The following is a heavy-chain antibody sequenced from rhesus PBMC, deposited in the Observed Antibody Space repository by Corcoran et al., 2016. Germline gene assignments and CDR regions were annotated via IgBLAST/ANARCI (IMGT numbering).Heavy chain of an antibody. CDR1: GGSISSSNW. CDR2: ISVSGGRT. V-gene: IGHV4-93*02. Sequence: QVQLHESGPAVVKPSETLSLTCAVSGGSISSSNWWNWIRKSPGKGLEWIGRISVSGGRTEYNPSRQSRVTISINTCKNQLFLRGNSRIAADTAVEYCTGRRRGTWRPADRASDYWGQGVLVTVSS. J-gene: IGHJ4*01. D-gene: IGHD1-38*01. CDR3: TGRRRGTWRPADRASDY.